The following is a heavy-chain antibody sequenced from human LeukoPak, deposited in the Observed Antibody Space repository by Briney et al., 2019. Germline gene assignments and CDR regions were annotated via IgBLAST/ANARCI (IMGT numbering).Heavy chain of an antibody. Sequence: ASVKVSCKASGYTFTDNFMHWVRQAPGQGLEWIGIINPSGDNTWYAQKFQGRVTMTRDMATSTDYLEVSSLRSEDTAVYYCARDNSLRDTAWWFDPWGQGTLVTVSS. CDR3: ARDNSLRDTAWWFDP. D-gene: IGHD5-24*01. CDR2: INPSGDNT. J-gene: IGHJ5*02. V-gene: IGHV1-46*01. CDR1: GYTFTDNF.